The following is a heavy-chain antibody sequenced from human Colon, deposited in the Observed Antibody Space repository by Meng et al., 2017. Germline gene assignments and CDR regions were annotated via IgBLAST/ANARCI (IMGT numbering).Heavy chain of an antibody. V-gene: IGHV4-30-4*01. D-gene: IGHD3-22*01. Sequence: QVQLQESGPGLVRPSQTLSLTCTVSGGSISSGDYYWGWIRQPPGKGLEWIGYIYYSGTTYYNPSLQSRVTISVDTSKIQFSLKLTSVTVADTAVYYCARVVSDSSGYYPDYWGQGTLVTVSS. CDR2: IYYSGTT. CDR3: ARVVSDSSGYYPDY. CDR1: GGSISSGDYY. J-gene: IGHJ4*02.